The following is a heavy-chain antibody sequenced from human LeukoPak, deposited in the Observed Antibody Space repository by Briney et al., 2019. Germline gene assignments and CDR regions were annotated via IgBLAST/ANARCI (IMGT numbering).Heavy chain of an antibody. J-gene: IGHJ4*02. CDR3: ARARNDFWSGYYKVLDY. CDR2: INTNTGNP. CDR1: GYTFTSYA. D-gene: IGHD3-3*01. V-gene: IGHV7-4-1*02. Sequence: ASVKVSCKASGYTFTSYAMNWVRQAPGQGLEWMGWINTNTGNPTYAQGFTGRFVFSLDTSVSTAYLQISSLKAEDTAVYYCARARNDFWSGYYKVLDYWGQGTLVTVSS.